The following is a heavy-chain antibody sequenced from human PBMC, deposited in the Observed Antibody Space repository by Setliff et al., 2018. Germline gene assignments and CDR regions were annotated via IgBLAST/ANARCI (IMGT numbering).Heavy chain of an antibody. D-gene: IGHD3-22*01. J-gene: IGHJ6*03. Sequence: GGSLRLSCAASGFTFSDYYMSWIRQAPGKGLEWVSYITSSGTTTFYTDSVKGRFAISRDNARNSLYLQMNSLRAEDTAVYYCATNPPKGPSGGYYYDDPYYYYMDVWGKGTTVTVSS. CDR2: ITSSGTTT. V-gene: IGHV3-11*04. CDR3: ATNPPKGPSGGYYYDDPYYYYMDV. CDR1: GFTFSDYY.